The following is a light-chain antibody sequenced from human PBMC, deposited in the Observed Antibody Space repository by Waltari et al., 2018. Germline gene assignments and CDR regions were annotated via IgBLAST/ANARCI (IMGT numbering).Light chain of an antibody. J-gene: IGKJ5*01. Sequence: FVSTQSPASLSLSAGERATLSCRSSQDIKKFLAWYQQNPGQAPRLIIHDASTRSTGIPARFSGSGSGTDFTLTISSVEPEDFAVYYCQQRSNWPRISFGQGTRLELK. CDR3: QQRSNWPRIS. V-gene: IGKV3-11*01. CDR1: QDIKKF. CDR2: DAS.